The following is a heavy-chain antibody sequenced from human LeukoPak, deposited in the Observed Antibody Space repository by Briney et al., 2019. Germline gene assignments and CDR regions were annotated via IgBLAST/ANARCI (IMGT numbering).Heavy chain of an antibody. Sequence: SETLSLTCHVSGLSISSRGHYWSWIRQLPGKGLEWIGYISSAGNCLYNPSLKSRVTISRDTSENQLSLNLDSVTAADTAVYYCARGDIVVLPTGLVVVGGYDSWGQGTLVTVSS. CDR1: GLSISSRGHY. CDR3: ARGDIVVLPTGLVVVGGYDS. D-gene: IGHD3-16*02. V-gene: IGHV4-31*03. CDR2: ISSAGNC. J-gene: IGHJ4*02.